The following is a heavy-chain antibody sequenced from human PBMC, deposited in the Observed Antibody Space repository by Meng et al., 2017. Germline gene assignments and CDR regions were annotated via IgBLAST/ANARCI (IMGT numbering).Heavy chain of an antibody. V-gene: IGHV1-2*02. J-gene: IGHJ4*02. D-gene: IGHD1-26*01. CDR3: ARIPDSGKSGS. Sequence: QLGQAGAEVKNPGASVKVSCKASGYTLTGYYMHWVRKAPGQGLEWMEWINPNSGGTNYAQKFQGRVTMTRDTSISTAYMELSRLRSDDTAVYYCARIPDSGKSGSWGQGTLVTVSS. CDR1: GYTLTGYY. CDR2: INPNSGGT.